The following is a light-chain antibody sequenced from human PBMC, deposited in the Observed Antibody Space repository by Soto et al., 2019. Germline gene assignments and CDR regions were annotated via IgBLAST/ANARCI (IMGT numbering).Light chain of an antibody. CDR3: QQRSKLTIT. Sequence: IVLTLSPASLYVPPHHRATLSFRASQSVGGYLAWYQQRPGQAPRVLIYDASNRATGIPVRFSGSGSGTDFTLTICSLEPEDFAVYYCQQRSKLTITFCEGTRLDI. J-gene: IGKJ5*01. V-gene: IGKV3-11*01. CDR1: QSVGGY. CDR2: DAS.